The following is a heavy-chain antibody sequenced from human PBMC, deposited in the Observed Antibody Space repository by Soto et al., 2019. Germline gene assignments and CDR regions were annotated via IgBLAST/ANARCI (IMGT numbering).Heavy chain of an antibody. CDR3: ARDLGLLWSDHHYGMDV. Sequence: GASVKVSCKASGYTYNSYGISWVRQAPGQGLEWMGWISAYTGNTNYAQKLQGRVTMTTDTSTSTANMELRSLRSDDTAVYYCARDLGLLWSDHHYGMDVWGQGTTVTVSS. CDR1: GYTYNSYG. J-gene: IGHJ6*02. D-gene: IGHD3-3*01. CDR2: ISAYTGNT. V-gene: IGHV1-18*04.